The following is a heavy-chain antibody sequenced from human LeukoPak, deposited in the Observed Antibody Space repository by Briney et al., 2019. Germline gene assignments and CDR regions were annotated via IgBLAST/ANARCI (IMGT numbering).Heavy chain of an antibody. V-gene: IGHV3-7*01. Sequence: PGGSLRLSCAASGFTFSSYWMSWVRQAPGKGLEWVANIKPDGSDKYCVDSVKGRFTISRDNAKNSLYLQMSSLRAEDTGVYFCARRQDYGDYWGQGTLVTVSS. CDR3: ARRQDYGDY. CDR1: GFTFSSYW. J-gene: IGHJ4*02. CDR2: IKPDGSDK.